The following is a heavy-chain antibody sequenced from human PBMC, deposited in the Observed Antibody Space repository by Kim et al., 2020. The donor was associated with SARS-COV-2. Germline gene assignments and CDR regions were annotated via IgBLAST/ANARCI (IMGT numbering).Heavy chain of an antibody. CDR2: INPNSGGT. CDR3: AREITIFGVVNKNYYYYGMDV. J-gene: IGHJ6*02. D-gene: IGHD3-3*01. V-gene: IGHV1-2*06. CDR1: GYTFTGYY. Sequence: ASVKVSCKASGYTFTGYYMHWVRQAPGQGLEWMGRINPNSGGTNYAQKFQGRVTMTRDTSISTAYMELSRLRSDDTAVYYCAREITIFGVVNKNYYYYGMDVWGQGTTVTVSS.